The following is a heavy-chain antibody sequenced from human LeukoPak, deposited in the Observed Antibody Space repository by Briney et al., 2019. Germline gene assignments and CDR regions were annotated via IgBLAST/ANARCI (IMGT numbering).Heavy chain of an antibody. CDR2: IYCSGST. J-gene: IGHJ4*02. D-gene: IGHD3-22*01. CDR3: ARAPTYYYDSSGYFDY. V-gene: IGHV4-61*05. Sequence: IPSETLSLTCTVSGGSISSSSYYWGWIRQPPGKGLEWIGYIYCSGSTNYNPSLKSRVTISVDTSKNQFSLKLSSVTAADTAVYYCARAPTYYYDSSGYFDYWGQGTLVTVSS. CDR1: GGSISSSSYY.